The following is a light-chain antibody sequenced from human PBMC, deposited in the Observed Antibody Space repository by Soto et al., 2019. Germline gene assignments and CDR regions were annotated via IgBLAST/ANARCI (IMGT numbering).Light chain of an antibody. V-gene: IGLV2-14*01. Sequence: QSALTQPASVSGSPGQSITISCTGTSSDVGGYTYVSWYQQHPGKAPKLMIYNVSNRPSGVSNRFSGSKSGNAASLTISGLRAEDEADYYCSSYTSSSTLDVVFGGGTKLTVL. CDR2: NVS. J-gene: IGLJ2*01. CDR3: SSYTSSSTLDVV. CDR1: SSDVGGYTY.